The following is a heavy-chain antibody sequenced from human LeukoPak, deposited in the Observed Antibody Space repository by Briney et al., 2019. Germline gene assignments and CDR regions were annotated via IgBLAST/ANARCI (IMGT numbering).Heavy chain of an antibody. CDR3: ARLYCSGGSCYYLRYYYYYMDV. V-gene: IGHV3-30-3*01. CDR1: GFTFSSYA. CDR2: ISYDGSNK. D-gene: IGHD2-15*01. J-gene: IGHJ6*03. Sequence: GGSLRLSCAASGFTFSSYAMHWVGQAPGKGLGWVALISYDGSNKYFADSVKGRFTISRDNSKNTLYLQMNSLRAEDTAVYYCARLYCSGGSCYYLRYYYYYMDVWGKGTTVTISS.